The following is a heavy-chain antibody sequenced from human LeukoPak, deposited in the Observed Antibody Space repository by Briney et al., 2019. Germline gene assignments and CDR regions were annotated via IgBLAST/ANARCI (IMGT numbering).Heavy chain of an antibody. V-gene: IGHV3-7*03. Sequence: GGSLRLSCAASGFTFSSYWMSWVRQAPGKGLEWVANINQDGSDYVDSLKGRFTVSRDNAQNSLYLQMNSLGAEDTAVYYCARDNSVRDEAWWFNPWGQGTLVTVSS. CDR1: GFTFSSYW. CDR3: ARDNSVRDEAWWFNP. J-gene: IGHJ5*02. D-gene: IGHD5-24*01. CDR2: INQDGS.